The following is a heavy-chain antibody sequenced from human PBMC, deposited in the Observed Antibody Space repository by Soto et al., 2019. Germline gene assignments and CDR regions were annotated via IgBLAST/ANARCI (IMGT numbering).Heavy chain of an antibody. V-gene: IGHV4-59*01. CDR1: SDSITNYY. CDR2: IHDSGRS. CDR3: AGLGGTRGWY. D-gene: IGHD2-15*01. J-gene: IGHJ4*02. Sequence: QVQLQESGPGLVKPSETLSLTCTVSSDSITNYYWTWVRQPPGKGLEWIGYIHDSGRSNYNPSLKSRFKISVETPKKQCSLKLTSGTTADTAVYYCAGLGGTRGWYWGQGTLVTVSS.